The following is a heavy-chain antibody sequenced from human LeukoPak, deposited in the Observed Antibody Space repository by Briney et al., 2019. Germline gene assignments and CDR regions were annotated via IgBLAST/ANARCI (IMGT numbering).Heavy chain of an antibody. J-gene: IGHJ4*02. Sequence: PGGSLRLSCAASGFTFSSYAMAWVRQAPGKGLQWVSTLTGRGDTTYYAESVKGRFTISRDNSKNTVYLQMNGLGVEDTALYYCAKDYGYTPYHFDYWGQGALVTVSS. CDR2: LTGRGDTT. CDR3: AKDYGYTPYHFDY. CDR1: GFTFSSYA. V-gene: IGHV3-23*01. D-gene: IGHD5-18*01.